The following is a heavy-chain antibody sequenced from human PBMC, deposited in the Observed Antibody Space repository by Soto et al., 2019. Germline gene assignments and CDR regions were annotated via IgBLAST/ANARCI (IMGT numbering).Heavy chain of an antibody. D-gene: IGHD5-12*01. CDR1: GFTFSDYY. CDR2: ISSIGSTI. V-gene: IGHV3-11*01. J-gene: IGHJ6*02. CDR3: ARDPNIVATMYGMDV. Sequence: GGSLRLSCAASGFTFSDYYMSWIRQAPGKGLEWVSYISSIGSTIYYADSVKGRFTISMDNAKNSLYLQMNSLRAEDPAVYYCARDPNIVATMYGMDVWGQGTTVTVSS.